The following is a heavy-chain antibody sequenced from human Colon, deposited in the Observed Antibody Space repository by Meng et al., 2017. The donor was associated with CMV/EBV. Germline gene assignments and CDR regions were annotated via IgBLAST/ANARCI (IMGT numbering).Heavy chain of an antibody. CDR1: GGSINSGDYY. D-gene: IGHD2-2*01. CDR3: ARENSTSTGGFDF. CDR2: IHHSGNT. Sequence: VSGGSINSGDYYWAWIRQSPGKGLEWVGYIHHSGNTFCDPSLKSRVTISVDMPNKHFSLNLRSVTAADTAVYYCARENSTSTGGFDFWGQGTLVTVSS. J-gene: IGHJ4*02. V-gene: IGHV4-30-4*08.